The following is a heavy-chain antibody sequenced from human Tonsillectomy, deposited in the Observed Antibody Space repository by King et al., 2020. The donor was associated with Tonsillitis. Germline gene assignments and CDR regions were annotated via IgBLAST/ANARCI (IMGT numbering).Heavy chain of an antibody. D-gene: IGHD2-2*01. J-gene: IGHJ6*04. CDR1: GLTFSSFG. CDR3: ARYCSSTSCPGMDV. V-gene: IGHV3-33*08. CDR2: MWSDGSNK. Sequence: VQLVESGGGVVQPGRSLRLSCAASGLTFSSFGMHWVRQAPGKGLEWVAVMWSDGSNKFYGDSVKGRFTISRDNSKNPLFLQMNSLRAEDPAVYYCARYCSSTSCPGMDVWGKGTTVTVSS.